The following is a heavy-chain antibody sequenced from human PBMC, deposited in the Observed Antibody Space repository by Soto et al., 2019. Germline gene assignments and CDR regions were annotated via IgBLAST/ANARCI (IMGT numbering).Heavy chain of an antibody. CDR1: GFTFCSYS. CDR2: ITSSGTTV. D-gene: IGHD6-13*01. V-gene: IGHV3-48*02. Sequence: EVHLVESGGGLVQPGGSLRLSCAASGFTFCSYSLNWVRQAPGKGLEWVSYITSSGTTVYYADSVRGRFTISRDNAKNSLYLQMNSLRDDDTAVYYCARGNSNWAYYFDFWGQGTLVTVSS. CDR3: ARGNSNWAYYFDF. J-gene: IGHJ4*02.